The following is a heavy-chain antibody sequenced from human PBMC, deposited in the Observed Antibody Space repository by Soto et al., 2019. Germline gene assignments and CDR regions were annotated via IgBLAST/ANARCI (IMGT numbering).Heavy chain of an antibody. D-gene: IGHD5-18*01. J-gene: IGHJ6*02. CDR1: GGSFSGYY. V-gene: IGHV4-34*01. CDR3: ARGGGYSYGYGPYYGMDV. CDR2: INHSGST. Sequence: SETLSLTCAVYGGSFSGYYWSWIRQPPGKGLEWIGEINHSGSTNYNPSLKSRVTISVDTSKNQFSLKLSSVTAADTAVYYCARGGGYSYGYGPYYGMDVWGQGTTVTVSS.